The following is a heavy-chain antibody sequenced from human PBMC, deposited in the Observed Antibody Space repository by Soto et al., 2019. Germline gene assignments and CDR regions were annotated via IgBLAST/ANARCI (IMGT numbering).Heavy chain of an antibody. J-gene: IGHJ4*02. CDR3: ARDRHSTSSGYFDY. CDR2: IWYDGGNK. V-gene: IGHV3-33*01. D-gene: IGHD6-6*01. CDR1: GFTFSTYG. Sequence: QVHLVESGGGVVQPGRSLRLSCEASGFTFSTYGMHWVRQAPGKGLEWVAVIWYDGGNKYYADSVKGRFTISRDNSKNTLYLQMNSLRAEDTAVYYCARDRHSTSSGYFDYWGQGTLVTVSS.